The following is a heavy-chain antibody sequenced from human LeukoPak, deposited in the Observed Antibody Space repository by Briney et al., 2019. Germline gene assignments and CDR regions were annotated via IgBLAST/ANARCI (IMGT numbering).Heavy chain of an antibody. D-gene: IGHD3-10*01. CDR1: GFSLSSYS. Sequence: GGSLRLSCVASGFSLSSYSMNWVRQAPGRGLEWISYISSNARAIHYADSVKGRFTISRDNAKNSLYLQMNSLRDEDTAVYYCARDFGLSPFWRQGTLVPVPS. V-gene: IGHV3-48*02. J-gene: IGHJ1*01. CDR2: ISSNARAI. CDR3: ARDFGLSPF.